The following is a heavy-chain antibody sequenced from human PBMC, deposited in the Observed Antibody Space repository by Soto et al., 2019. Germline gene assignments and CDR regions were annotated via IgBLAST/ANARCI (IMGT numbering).Heavy chain of an antibody. D-gene: IGHD3-16*01. CDR1: GFSLSASGVG. Sequence: QITLNESGPTLVKPTQTLTLTCTFSGFSLSASGVGVGWIRQPPGKALEWLAIIYWDDAKHYSPSLKSSLTITKDTSKNQVVLTMTNMDPVDTATYYCAHKGGGDRILDYWGQGTLVTVSS. CDR3: AHKGGGDRILDY. J-gene: IGHJ4*02. V-gene: IGHV2-5*02. CDR2: IYWDDAK.